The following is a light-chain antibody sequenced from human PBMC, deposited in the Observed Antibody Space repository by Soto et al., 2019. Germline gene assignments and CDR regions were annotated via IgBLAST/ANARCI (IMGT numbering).Light chain of an antibody. V-gene: IGKV3-20*01. CDR2: GAS. Sequence: EIVLTQSPGTLSLSPGERATLSCRASQSVNSNYLAWYQQKPGQAPRLLIYGASNRATGIPDRFTGSGSGTDFTLTISPLQPEDFPVYYCQQCRGSPLYTFGQGTKLEIQ. J-gene: IGKJ2*01. CDR1: QSVNSNY. CDR3: QQCRGSPLYT.